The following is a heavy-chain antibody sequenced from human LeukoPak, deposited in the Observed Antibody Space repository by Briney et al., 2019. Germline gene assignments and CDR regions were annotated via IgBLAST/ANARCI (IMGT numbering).Heavy chain of an antibody. J-gene: IGHJ4*02. CDR1: GLTFSSYG. Sequence: PGGSLRLSCAASGLTFSSYGMHWVRQAPGKGLEWVAVIWYDGSNKYYADSVKGRFTISRDNSKNTLYPQMNSLRAEDTAVYYCASNKIRRYSSSSWFDYWGQGTLVTVSS. D-gene: IGHD6-6*01. CDR3: ASNKIRRYSSSSWFDY. CDR2: IWYDGSNK. V-gene: IGHV3-33*01.